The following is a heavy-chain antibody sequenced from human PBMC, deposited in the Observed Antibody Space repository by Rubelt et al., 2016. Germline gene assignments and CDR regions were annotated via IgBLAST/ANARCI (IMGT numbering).Heavy chain of an antibody. D-gene: IGHD1-26*01. CDR2: TSSDGSNK. CDR1: GFTFSSYA. CDR3: AKGFLESGSYFDY. J-gene: IGHJ4*02. V-gene: IGHV3-30*18. Sequence: LDSGGGWVQPGRSLRLSCAASGFTFSSYAMHWVRQAPGKGLEWVAVTSSDGSNKYYADSVKGRFTISRDNSKNTLSLQMNSLRAEDTAIYYCAKGFLESGSYFDYWGQGALVTVSS.